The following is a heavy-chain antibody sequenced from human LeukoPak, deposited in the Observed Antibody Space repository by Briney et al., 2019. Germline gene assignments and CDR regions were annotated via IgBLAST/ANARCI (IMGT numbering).Heavy chain of an antibody. D-gene: IGHD5-18*01. CDR3: ARVGYSYVINDWSRTGLGAYPTKYYYHMDV. V-gene: IGHV4-34*01. CDR1: GGSFSGYY. Sequence: SETLSLTCAVYGGSFSGYYWSWIRQPPGKGLEWIGEINHSGSNKYNPSLKSRVTISRDTSKNQFSLKFSSVTAADTAVYFCARVGYSYVINDWSRTGLGAYPTKYYYHMDVWGKGTTVTVSS. J-gene: IGHJ6*03. CDR2: INHSGSN.